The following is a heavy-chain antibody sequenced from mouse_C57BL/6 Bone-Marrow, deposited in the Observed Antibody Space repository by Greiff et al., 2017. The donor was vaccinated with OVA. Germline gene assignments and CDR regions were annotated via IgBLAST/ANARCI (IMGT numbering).Heavy chain of an antibody. D-gene: IGHD2-3*01. CDR2: ISNGGGST. Sequence: EVMLVESGGGLVQPGGSLKLSCAASGFTFSDYYMYWVRQTPETRLEWVAYISNGGGSTYYPDTVKGRFTISRDNAKNTLYLQMSRRKSEDTAMYYCARPVYDGYYFAWFAYWGQGTLVTVSA. J-gene: IGHJ3*01. V-gene: IGHV5-12*01. CDR1: GFTFSDYY. CDR3: ARPVYDGYYFAWFAY.